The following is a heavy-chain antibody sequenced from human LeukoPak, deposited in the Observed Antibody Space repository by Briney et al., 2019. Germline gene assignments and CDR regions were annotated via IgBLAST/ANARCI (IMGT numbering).Heavy chain of an antibody. CDR2: ISASGGDT. D-gene: IGHD1-7*01. Sequence: GVSLRLSCAASGFTFSRYWMHWVRQAPGKGLEWVSSISASGGDTFYADSVKGRFTISRDNSKNTLYLQMNSLRAEDTAVYYCTKDWNSQFDDWGQGTLVAVSS. CDR1: GFTFSRYW. J-gene: IGHJ4*02. V-gene: IGHV3-23*01. CDR3: TKDWNSQFDD.